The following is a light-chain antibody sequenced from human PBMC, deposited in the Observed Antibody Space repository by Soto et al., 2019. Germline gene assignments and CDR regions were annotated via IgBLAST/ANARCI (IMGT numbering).Light chain of an antibody. CDR1: SSDIGAYDY. Sequence: SVLTQPASVSGSPDQSITISCTGTSSDIGAYDYVSWFQQHPGKAPKLMISEVNNRPSGVSNRFSRSKSGNTAYLTISGLQVQDEAEYFCSSFTTTSTHVFGPGTKGTVL. J-gene: IGLJ1*01. CDR2: EVN. CDR3: SSFTTTSTHV. V-gene: IGLV2-14*01.